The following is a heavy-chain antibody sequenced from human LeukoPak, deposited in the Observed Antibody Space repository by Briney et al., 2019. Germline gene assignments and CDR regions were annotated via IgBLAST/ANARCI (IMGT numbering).Heavy chain of an antibody. V-gene: IGHV3-15*01. CDR2: IKRNTDGGTT. CDR1: GFTFSNAW. D-gene: IGHD3-9*01. J-gene: IGHJ4*02. Sequence: GGSLRLSCAVSGFTFSNAWMSWVRQAPGKGLEWVGRIKRNTDGGTTDYAAPVKGRFTISRDDSKTTLYLQMNGLKTEDTAVYYCTTRPPPYSDIFNGYLDCWGQGTLVTVSS. CDR3: TTRPPPYSDIFNGYLDC.